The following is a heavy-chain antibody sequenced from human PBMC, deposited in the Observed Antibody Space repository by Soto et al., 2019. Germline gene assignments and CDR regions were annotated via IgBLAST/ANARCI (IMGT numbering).Heavy chain of an antibody. CDR3: VRELNAYSYGYFY. V-gene: IGHV3-48*02. CDR1: GLTFTTYN. J-gene: IGHJ4*02. CDR2: INPGSTTR. D-gene: IGHD5-18*01. Sequence: GGSLRLSCAVPGLTFTTYNFNWVRQAPGKGLEWISFINPGSTTRHYADSVKGRFTISRDNAKNSLYLQMNSLTDADTAVYYCVRELNAYSYGYFYWGQGTLVTVSS.